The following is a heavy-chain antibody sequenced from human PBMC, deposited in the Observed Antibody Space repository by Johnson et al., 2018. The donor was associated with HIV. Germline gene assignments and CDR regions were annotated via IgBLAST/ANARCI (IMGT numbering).Heavy chain of an antibody. D-gene: IGHD3/OR15-3a*01. J-gene: IGHJ3*01. CDR1: GFTFSSYA. Sequence: HVQLVESGGGVVQPRRSLRLSCAASGFTFSSYAMHWVRQAPGKGLEWVAVIWYDGSNNYSAASVKGLATISRYNSTTTLFLQMNSLRADDTGVYYCAKDKFMFLDNPVDAFDVWGQGTMVTFSS. CDR2: IWYDGSNN. V-gene: IGHV3-33*02. CDR3: AKDKFMFLDNPVDAFDV.